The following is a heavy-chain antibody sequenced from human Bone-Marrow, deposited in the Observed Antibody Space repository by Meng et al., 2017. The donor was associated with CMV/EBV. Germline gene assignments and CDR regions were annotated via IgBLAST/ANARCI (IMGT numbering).Heavy chain of an antibody. CDR3: ARDLERGLPDY. CDR1: GFTFSNYG. Sequence: ESLKISCAASGFTFSNYGMTWVRQAPGKGLEWVANIKQDGSEKYYVDSVKGRFTISRDNAKNSLYLQMNSLRAEDTAVYYCARDLERGLPDYWGQGTLVTVSS. V-gene: IGHV3-7*01. CDR2: IKQDGSEK. J-gene: IGHJ4*02.